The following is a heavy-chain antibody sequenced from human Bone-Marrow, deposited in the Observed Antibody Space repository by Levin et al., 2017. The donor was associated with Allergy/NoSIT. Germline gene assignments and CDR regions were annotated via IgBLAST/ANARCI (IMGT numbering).Heavy chain of an antibody. V-gene: IGHV3-7*01. CDR2: IKQDGSEK. D-gene: IGHD2/OR15-2a*01. CDR1: GFTFSSYW. J-gene: IGHJ3*01. Sequence: PGGSLRLSCAASGFTFSSYWMNWVRQAPGKGLEWVANIKQDGSEKYYVDSVKGRFTISRDNAKNSMYLQMNSLRAEDAAVYYCARDVSPSRYDGFDVWGQGTMVTVSS. CDR3: ARDVSPSRYDGFDV.